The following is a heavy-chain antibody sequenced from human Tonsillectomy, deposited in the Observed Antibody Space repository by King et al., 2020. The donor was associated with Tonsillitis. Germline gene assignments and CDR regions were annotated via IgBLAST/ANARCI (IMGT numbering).Heavy chain of an antibody. CDR3: GGYEGGVFDP. J-gene: IGHJ5*02. V-gene: IGHV4-31*03. D-gene: IGHD2-15*01. CDR2: IYYSGNT. Sequence: VQLQESGPGLVKPSQTLSLTCTVSGGSISGGTYYWSWIRQHPGKGLEWIGYIYYSGNTYYNPSHKSRLTISVDTSKNQFSLKLRSVTAADTAVYYCGGYEGGVFDPWGQGTLVTVSS. CDR1: GGSISGGTYY.